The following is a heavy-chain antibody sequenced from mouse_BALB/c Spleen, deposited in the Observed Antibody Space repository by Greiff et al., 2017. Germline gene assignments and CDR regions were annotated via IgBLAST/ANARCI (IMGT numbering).Heavy chain of an antibody. CDR2: ISSGSSTI. Sequence: EVQLVESGGGLVQPGGSRKLSCAASGFTFSSFGMHWVRQAPEKGLEWVAYISSGSSTIYYADTVKGRFTISRDNPKNTLFLQMTSLRSEDTAMYYCAREGTTVVARGFAYWGQGTLVTVSA. V-gene: IGHV5-17*02. D-gene: IGHD1-1*01. J-gene: IGHJ3*01. CDR3: AREGTTVVARGFAY. CDR1: GFTFSSFG.